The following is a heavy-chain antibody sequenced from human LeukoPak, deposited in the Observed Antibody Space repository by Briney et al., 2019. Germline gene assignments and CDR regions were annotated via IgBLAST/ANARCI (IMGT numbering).Heavy chain of an antibody. CDR3: AREREVEQFDY. D-gene: IGHD1/OR15-1a*01. CDR2: IYYSGST. V-gene: IGHV4-59*01. CDR1: GGSISSYY. J-gene: IGHJ4*02. Sequence: SETLSLTCTVSGGSISSYYWSWIRQPPGKGLEWIGYIYYSGSTNYNPSLKSRVTISVDTSKNQFSLKLSSVTAADTAVYYRAREREVEQFDYWGQGTLVTVSS.